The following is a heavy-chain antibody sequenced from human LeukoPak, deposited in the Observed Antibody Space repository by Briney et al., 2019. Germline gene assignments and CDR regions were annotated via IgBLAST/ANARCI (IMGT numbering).Heavy chain of an antibody. Sequence: GGSLRLSCAASGLTFSKFAMHWVRQAPGKGLEYVSAISSNGGSTYYANSVKGRFTISRDNSKKTLYLQMGSLRAEDVAVYYCATGTVGYCSSTSCSQGFDYWGQGTLVTVSS. D-gene: IGHD2-2*01. CDR3: ATGTVGYCSSTSCSQGFDY. CDR1: GLTFSKFA. CDR2: ISSNGGST. V-gene: IGHV3-64*01. J-gene: IGHJ4*02.